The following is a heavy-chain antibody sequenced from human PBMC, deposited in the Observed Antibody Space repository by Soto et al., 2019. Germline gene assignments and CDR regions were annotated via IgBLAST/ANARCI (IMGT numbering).Heavy chain of an antibody. D-gene: IGHD6-13*01. CDR3: AKSWSSSWSGDAFDI. CDR2: ISWNSGSI. V-gene: IGHV3-9*01. J-gene: IGHJ3*02. CDR1: GFTFDDYA. Sequence: EVQLVESGGGLVQPGRSLRLSCAASGFTFDDYAMHWVRQAPGKGLEWVSGISWNSGSIGYADSVKGRFTISRDNAKNSLYLQMNSLRAEDTALYYCAKSWSSSWSGDAFDIWGQGTMVTVSS.